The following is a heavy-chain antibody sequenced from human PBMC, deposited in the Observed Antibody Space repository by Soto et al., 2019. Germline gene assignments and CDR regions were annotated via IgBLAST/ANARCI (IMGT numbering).Heavy chain of an antibody. V-gene: IGHV5-51*01. D-gene: IGHD6-13*01. CDR2: IYPGDSDT. Sequence: GECLKISCKGSGYSFTSYWIGWVRQMPGKGLEWMGIIYPGDSDTRYSPSFQGQVTISADKSISTAYLQWSSLKASDTAMYYCARSNVDEKAAAGSGNWFDPWGQGTLVTVSS. J-gene: IGHJ5*02. CDR3: ARSNVDEKAAAGSGNWFDP. CDR1: GYSFTSYW.